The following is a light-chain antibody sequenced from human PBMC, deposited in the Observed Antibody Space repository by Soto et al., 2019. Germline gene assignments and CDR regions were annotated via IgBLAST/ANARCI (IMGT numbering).Light chain of an antibody. Sequence: DLQMTQSPSSVSASVGDRVTITCRASQGVSTWLAWYQQKPGKAPNLLIYTASSLQSGVPSRFSGSGSGTDFTLTISSPQPEDFATYYCQQTTTFPLTFGGGTKVEI. V-gene: IGKV1D-12*01. J-gene: IGKJ4*01. CDR1: QGVSTW. CDR2: TAS. CDR3: QQTTTFPLT.